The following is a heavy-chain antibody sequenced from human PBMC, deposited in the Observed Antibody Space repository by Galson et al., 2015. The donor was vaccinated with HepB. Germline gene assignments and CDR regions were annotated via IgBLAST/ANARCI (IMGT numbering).Heavy chain of an antibody. CDR3: ARHQYSGHPSRASDI. J-gene: IGHJ3*02. CDR2: IDPTDSYT. Sequence: QSGAEVKKPGESLKISCKGSGYSFTTYWINWVRQMPGKGLEWMGKIDPTDSYTNYSPSFQGQVTMSVDKSITTAYLQWSSLKATDTAMYYCARHQYSGHPSRASDIWGQGTMVSVSS. V-gene: IGHV5-10-1*04. CDR1: GYSFTTYW. D-gene: IGHD1-26*01.